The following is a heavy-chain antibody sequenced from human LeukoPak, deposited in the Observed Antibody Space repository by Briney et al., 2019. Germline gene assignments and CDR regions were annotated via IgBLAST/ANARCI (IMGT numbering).Heavy chain of an antibody. CDR1: GGSFSGYY. CDR3: ARASYYHDTSGSPLPDY. V-gene: IGHV4-34*01. D-gene: IGHD3-22*01. CDR2: INHSGST. Sequence: PSETLSLTCAVYGGSFSGYYWSWIRQPPGKGLEWIGEINHSGSTNYNPSLKSRVTISVDTSKNQFSPRLSSVTAADTAVYYCARASYYHDTSGSPLPDYWGQGTLVTVSS. J-gene: IGHJ4*02.